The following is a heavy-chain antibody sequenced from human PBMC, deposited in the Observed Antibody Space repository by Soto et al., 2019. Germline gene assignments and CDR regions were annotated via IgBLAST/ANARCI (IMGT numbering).Heavy chain of an antibody. D-gene: IGHD3-10*01. CDR3: ARYYYGSGSYYRRYFDY. CDR2: IYYSGST. Sequence: PSETLSLTCTVSGGSISSSSYYWGWIRQPPGKGLEWIGSIYYSGSTYYNPSLKSRVTISVDTSKNQFSLKLSSVTAADTAVYYCARYYYGSGSYYRRYFDYWGQGTLVTVSS. CDR1: GGSISSSSYY. V-gene: IGHV4-39*01. J-gene: IGHJ4*02.